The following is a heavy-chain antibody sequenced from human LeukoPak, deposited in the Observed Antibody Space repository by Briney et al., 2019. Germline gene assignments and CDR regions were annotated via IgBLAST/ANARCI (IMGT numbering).Heavy chain of an antibody. CDR2: IYTGGST. V-gene: IGHV3-53*01. Sequence: PGGSLRLSCAASGFIVSANYMSWVRQAPGKGLEWVSVIYTGGSTYYADSVKGRFTISRDNSKNTVYLQMTSLRAEDTAVCYCAKEGDCSTTSCLTGGLDVWGKGTTVTVSS. CDR1: GFIVSANY. CDR3: AKEGDCSTTSCLTGGLDV. J-gene: IGHJ6*04. D-gene: IGHD2-2*01.